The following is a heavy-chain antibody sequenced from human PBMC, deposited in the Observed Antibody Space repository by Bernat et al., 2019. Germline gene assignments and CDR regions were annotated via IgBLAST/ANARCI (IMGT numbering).Heavy chain of an antibody. Sequence: QVQLVESGGGVVQPGRSLRLSCAASGFTFSSYAMHWVRQAPGKGLEWVAVMSYDGSNKYYADSVKGRFTISRDNSKNTLYLQMNSLRAEDTAVYYCARDIVATSRYGMDVWGQGTTVTVSS. CDR3: ARDIVATSRYGMDV. D-gene: IGHD5-12*01. V-gene: IGHV3-30-3*01. CDR1: GFTFSSYA. CDR2: MSYDGSNK. J-gene: IGHJ6*02.